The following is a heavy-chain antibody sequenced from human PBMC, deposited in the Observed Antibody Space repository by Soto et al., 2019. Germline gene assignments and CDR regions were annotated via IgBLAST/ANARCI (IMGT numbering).Heavy chain of an antibody. CDR1: GFTFSSYA. CDR2: ISYDGSNK. J-gene: IGHJ4*02. D-gene: IGHD5-12*01. Sequence: QVQLVESGGGVVQPGRSLRLSCAASGFTFSSYAMHWVRQAPGKGLEWVAVISYDGSNKYYADSVKGRFTISRDNSKNTLYLQMNSLRAEDTAVYYCARPSGYSCYDNFGFDYWGQGTLVTVSS. V-gene: IGHV3-30-3*01. CDR3: ARPSGYSCYDNFGFDY.